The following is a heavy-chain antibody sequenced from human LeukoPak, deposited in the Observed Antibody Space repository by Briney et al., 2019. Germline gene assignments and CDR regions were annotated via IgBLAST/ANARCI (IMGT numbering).Heavy chain of an antibody. CDR2: IYYSGGT. V-gene: IGHV4-59*08. CDR1: GGSISSYY. CDR3: ARQNYGAATIKY. D-gene: IGHD1-7*01. J-gene: IGHJ4*02. Sequence: PSETLSLTCTVSGGSISSYYWSWIRQPPGKGLEWIGYIYYSGGTNYKSSLKSRVTISVDTSKNQFSLKLSSVTAADTAVYFCARQNYGAATIKYWGQGTLVTVSS.